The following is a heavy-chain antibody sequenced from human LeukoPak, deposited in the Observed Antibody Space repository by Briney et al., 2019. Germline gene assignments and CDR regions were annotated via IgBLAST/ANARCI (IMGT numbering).Heavy chain of an antibody. D-gene: IGHD2-2*02. J-gene: IGHJ4*02. CDR3: VRVVDHIPY. CDR1: GFTVSSNF. CDR2: IYSGGNT. Sequence: PGGSLRLSCAASGFTVSSNFMTWVRQTPGKGLEWVSVIYSGGNTYYAASVKGRFTISRDISKNILFLQMNSLRAEDTAVYYCVRVVDHIPYWGQGTLVTVSS. V-gene: IGHV3-53*01.